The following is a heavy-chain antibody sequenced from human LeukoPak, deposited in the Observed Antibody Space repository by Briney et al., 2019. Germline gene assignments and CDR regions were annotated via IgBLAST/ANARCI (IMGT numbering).Heavy chain of an antibody. CDR1: GFTFSSYA. Sequence: PGGSLRLSCAASGFTFSSYAMSWVRQAPGKGLEWVSAISGSGGSTYYADSMKGRFTISRDNSKNTLYLQMNSLRAEDTAVYYCAKGREVRYCSGGSCFDFDYWGQGTLVTVSS. J-gene: IGHJ4*02. CDR3: AKGREVRYCSGGSCFDFDY. D-gene: IGHD2-15*01. CDR2: ISGSGGST. V-gene: IGHV3-23*01.